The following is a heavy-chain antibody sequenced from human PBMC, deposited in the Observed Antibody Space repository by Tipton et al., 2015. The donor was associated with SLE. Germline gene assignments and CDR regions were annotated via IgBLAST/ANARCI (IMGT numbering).Heavy chain of an antibody. J-gene: IGHJ4*02. Sequence: TLSLTCTVSGGSISSSSYYWGWIRQPPGKGLEWIGNIYYSGSTDYNRSLKSRVTISVDTSKNQFSLKLRSVTAADTAMYYCARHASSWYFHFDYWGQGTLITVAS. CDR2: IYYSGST. D-gene: IGHD6-13*01. CDR1: GGSISSSSYY. V-gene: IGHV4-39*07. CDR3: ARHASSWYFHFDY.